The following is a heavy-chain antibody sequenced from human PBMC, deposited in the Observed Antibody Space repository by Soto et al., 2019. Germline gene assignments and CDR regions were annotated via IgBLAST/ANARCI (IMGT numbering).Heavy chain of an antibody. V-gene: IGHV3-21*01. CDR3: ARSTPGNPFDI. CDR2: ISAGGRSI. D-gene: IGHD3-10*01. J-gene: IGHJ3*02. CDR1: GFSFTSYP. Sequence: EVQLVESGGGLVKPGGSLRVSCAASGFSFTSYPMNWVRQAPGKGLEWVASISAGGRSIYYADSLKGRSTVSRDNAKSSLYLQMNSLRAEDTAVYHCARSTPGNPFDIWGQGTMVTVSS.